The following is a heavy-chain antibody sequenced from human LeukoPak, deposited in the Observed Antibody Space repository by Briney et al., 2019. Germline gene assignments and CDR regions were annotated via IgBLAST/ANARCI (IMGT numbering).Heavy chain of an antibody. CDR1: GFTFSNYA. D-gene: IGHD3-9*01. J-gene: IGHJ4*02. V-gene: IGHV3-23*01. CDR2: ISGSGDST. CDR3: AKDHLDWGSSFDC. Sequence: GSLRLSCAASGFTFSNYAMNWVRQAPGKGLGWVSAISGSGDSTHFADSVKGRFTISRDNSKNTLYLRMNSLRADDTAVYYCAKDHLDWGSSFDCWGQGTLVTVSS.